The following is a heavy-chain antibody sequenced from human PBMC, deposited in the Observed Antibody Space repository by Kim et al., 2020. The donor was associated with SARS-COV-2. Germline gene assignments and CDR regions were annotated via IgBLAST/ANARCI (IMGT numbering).Heavy chain of an antibody. J-gene: IGHJ6*02. CDR2: ISSSSSYI. CDR3: ARDRGVGPAAIEGEGYYYYGMDV. Sequence: GGSLRLSCAASGFTFSSYSMNWVRQAPGKGLEWVSSISSSSSYIYYADSVKGRFTISRDNAKNSLYLQMNSLRAEDTAVYYCARDRGVGPAAIEGEGYYYYGMDVWGQGTTVTVSS. D-gene: IGHD2-2*02. CDR1: GFTFSSYS. V-gene: IGHV3-21*01.